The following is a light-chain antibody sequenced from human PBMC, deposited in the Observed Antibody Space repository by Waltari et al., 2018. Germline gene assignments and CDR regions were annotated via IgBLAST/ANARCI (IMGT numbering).Light chain of an antibody. CDR1: SGDVGSHDP. V-gene: IGLV2-23*02. CDR3: CSFTNSRNFDV. Sequence: QSALTQPASVSGSPGQSITISCTGTSGDVGSHDPVSWYQQHPGQAPKLIIYEINKRPSGVSNRFAGAKSGKTASLTISGLQAEDEADYYCCSFTNSRNFDVFGTGTKVTVL. J-gene: IGLJ1*01. CDR2: EIN.